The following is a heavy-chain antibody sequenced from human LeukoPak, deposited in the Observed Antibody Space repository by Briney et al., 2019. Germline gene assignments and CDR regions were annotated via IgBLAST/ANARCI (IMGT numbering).Heavy chain of an antibody. D-gene: IGHD3-3*01. CDR1: RYTFIGYE. V-gene: IGHV1-8*01. Sequence: ASVKVSCKASRYTFIGYEINWVRQATGQGLEWMGWMNPNSGNTGYAQKFQGRVSMTRNTSISTAYMELSSLRSEDTAVYYCARGGPDFGVIRWFDPWGQGTLVTVSP. CDR3: ARGGPDFGVIRWFDP. J-gene: IGHJ5*02. CDR2: MNPNSGNT.